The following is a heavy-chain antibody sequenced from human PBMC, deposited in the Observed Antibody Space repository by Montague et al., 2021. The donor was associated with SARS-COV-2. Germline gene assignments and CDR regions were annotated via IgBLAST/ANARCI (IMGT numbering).Heavy chain of an antibody. CDR1: GDSMTYFY. Sequence: SETLSLTCTVSGDSMTYFYWSWIRQPPGKGLEWIGEINHGGITNYSPSLKSRVTISADTSKNQFSLKLKSVTAADTANYYCARGHQGVAMIVVVMIGAEYYFDYWGQGSLVTVSS. J-gene: IGHJ4*02. D-gene: IGHD3-22*01. CDR3: ARGHQGVAMIVVVMIGAEYYFDY. CDR2: INHGGIT. V-gene: IGHV4-34*01.